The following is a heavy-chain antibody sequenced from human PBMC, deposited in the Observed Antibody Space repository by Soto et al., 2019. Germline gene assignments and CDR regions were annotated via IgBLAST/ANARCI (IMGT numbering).Heavy chain of an antibody. V-gene: IGHV4-61*01. CDR1: GVSFNSGSYS. CDR3: ARDFAYFDS. Sequence: EXLSLTCTFSGVSFNSGSYSWSWIRQPPGKGLEWIGYVYHTGRTSYNPSLKSRVSISMDTSKNQFSLNLDSVTAADTAVYFCARDFAYFDSWGQGTLVTVSS. CDR2: VYHTGRT. D-gene: IGHD3-3*01. J-gene: IGHJ4*02.